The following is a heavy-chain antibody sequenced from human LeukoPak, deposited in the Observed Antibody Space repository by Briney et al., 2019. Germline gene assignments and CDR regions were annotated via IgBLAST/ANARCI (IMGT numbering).Heavy chain of an antibody. D-gene: IGHD6-13*01. CDR2: IYSGGST. Sequence: GGSLRLSCAASGFTVSSNYMSWVRQAPGKGLEWVSVIYSGGSTYYADSVKGRLTISRDNSKNTLYLQMNSLRAEDTAVYYCARAWYSSSWYYFDYWGQGTLVTVSS. CDR1: GFTVSSNY. V-gene: IGHV3-66*01. CDR3: ARAWYSSSWYYFDY. J-gene: IGHJ4*02.